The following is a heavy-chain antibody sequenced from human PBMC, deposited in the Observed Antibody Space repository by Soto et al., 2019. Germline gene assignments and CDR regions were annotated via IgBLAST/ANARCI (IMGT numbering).Heavy chain of an antibody. V-gene: IGHV1-8*01. D-gene: IGHD6-6*01. CDR3: ARDARSSSSTGVNWFDP. CDR2: MNPNNGDT. CDR1: GYTFSSFD. J-gene: IGHJ5*02. Sequence: ASVKVSCKASGYTFSSFDINWVRQATGQGLEWMGWMNPNNGDTGYALKFQGRITMTRNTSISTAYMDLSSLRSEDTAVYYCARDARSSSSTGVNWFDPWGQGTLVTVSS.